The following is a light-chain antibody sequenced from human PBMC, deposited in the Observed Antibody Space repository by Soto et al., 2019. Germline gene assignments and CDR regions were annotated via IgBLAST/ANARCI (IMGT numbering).Light chain of an antibody. V-gene: IGLV2-14*01. CDR2: EVN. CDR1: SSDVGGYNY. J-gene: IGLJ2*01. CDR3: SSYTGSRPRVV. Sequence: QSALTQPASVSGSPGQSITISCTGTSSDVGGYNYDSWYQQPPGKAPKLMIYEVNNRPSGASNRFSGSKSVNPASLTITGLQSEDEAEYYWSSYTGSRPRVVFGGGTKLTVL.